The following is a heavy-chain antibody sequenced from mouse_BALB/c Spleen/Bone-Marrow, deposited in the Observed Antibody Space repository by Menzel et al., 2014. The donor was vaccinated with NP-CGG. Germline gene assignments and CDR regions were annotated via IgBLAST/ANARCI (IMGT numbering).Heavy chain of an antibody. J-gene: IGHJ3*01. CDR2: IDPETGGT. CDR3: TRLDSSGYGAY. V-gene: IGHV1-15*01. CDR1: GYTFTDYE. Sequence: VQLQQSGAELVRPGASVTLSRKASGYTFTDYEMHWLKQTPVHGLEWIGAIDPETGGTAYNQKFKGRATLTTDKSSSTAYMELRSLTSEDSAVYYCTRLDSSGYGAYWGQGTLVTVSA. D-gene: IGHD3-2*01.